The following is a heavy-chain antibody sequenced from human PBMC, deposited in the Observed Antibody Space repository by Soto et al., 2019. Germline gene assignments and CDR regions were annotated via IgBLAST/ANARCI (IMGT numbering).Heavy chain of an antibody. CDR2: TYYRSKWYN. CDR1: GDSVSSNSAA. CDR3: ARDLAGDFFEI. V-gene: IGHV6-1*01. Sequence: QVQLQQSGPGLVKPSQTLSLTCAISGDSVSSNSAAWNWIRQSPSRGLEWLGRTYYRSKWYNDYAVSVKSRKPINPDTSKNHSPLQLTSVTPENRAVYYCARDLAGDFFEIWAKGTMVTVSS. D-gene: IGHD7-27*01. J-gene: IGHJ3*02.